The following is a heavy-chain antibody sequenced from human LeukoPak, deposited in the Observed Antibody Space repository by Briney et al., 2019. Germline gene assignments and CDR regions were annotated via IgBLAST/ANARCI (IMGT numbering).Heavy chain of an antibody. CDR1: GFTFGGYA. CDR2: ISPSGDRT. D-gene: IGHD3-22*01. Sequence: PGGSLRLSCAASGFTFGGYAMSWVRQAPGKGLEWVSFISPSGDRTSNADSVEGRFTISRDNTRNTLYLQMDSLRDEDTGVYYCAIMHGYYDGSGFWVQWGQGTLVTVSS. V-gene: IGHV3-23*01. J-gene: IGHJ4*02. CDR3: AIMHGYYDGSGFWVQ.